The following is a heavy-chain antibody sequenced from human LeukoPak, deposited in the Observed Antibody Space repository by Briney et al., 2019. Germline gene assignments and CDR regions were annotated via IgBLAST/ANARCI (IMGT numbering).Heavy chain of an antibody. J-gene: IGHJ4*02. Sequence: GGSLRLSCAASGFAFSDYWMNWVRQVPGKGLVWVSRINGDGSATTYADSVKGRFTISRDNARNTLFLQMNTLRAEDTAVYFCARVEDEKGGAYFDYWGQGMLVTVSS. CDR3: ARVEDEKGGAYFDY. CDR2: INGDGSAT. V-gene: IGHV3-74*01. D-gene: IGHD2-15*01. CDR1: GFAFSDYW.